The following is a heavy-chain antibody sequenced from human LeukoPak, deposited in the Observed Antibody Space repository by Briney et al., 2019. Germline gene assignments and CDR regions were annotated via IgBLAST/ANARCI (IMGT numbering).Heavy chain of an antibody. V-gene: IGHV3-11*01. J-gene: IGHJ4*02. D-gene: IGHD3-22*01. CDR3: ARDRDNYYDSSASPLGY. CDR1: GFTFSDYY. Sequence: PGGSLRLSCAASGFTFSDYYMSWIRQAPGKGLEWVSYISSSGSTIYYADSVKGRFTISRDNAKNSLYLQMNSLRAEDTAVYYCARDRDNYYDSSASPLGYWGQGTLVTVSS. CDR2: ISSSGSTI.